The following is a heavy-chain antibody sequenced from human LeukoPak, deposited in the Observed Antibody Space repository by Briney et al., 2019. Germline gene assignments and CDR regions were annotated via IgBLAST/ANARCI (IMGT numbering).Heavy chain of an antibody. CDR2: IYHSGST. CDR1: GGSISGGGYS. Sequence: SETLSLTCAVSGGSISGGGYSWSWIRQPPGKGLEWIGYIYHSGSTYYNPSLKSRVTISVDTSKNQFSLKLSSVTAADTAVYYCARHQRPPTYYYGSGSYLPLFDYWGQGTLVTVSS. J-gene: IGHJ4*02. V-gene: IGHV4-30-2*03. CDR3: ARHQRPPTYYYGSGSYLPLFDY. D-gene: IGHD3-10*01.